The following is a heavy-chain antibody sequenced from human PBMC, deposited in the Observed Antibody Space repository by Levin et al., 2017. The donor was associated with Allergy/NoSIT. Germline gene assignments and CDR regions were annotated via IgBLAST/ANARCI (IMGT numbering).Heavy chain of an antibody. CDR3: AKDYYGSGSSTLSNWFDP. CDR1: GFTFSSHG. V-gene: IGHV3-30*18. Sequence: GGSLRLSCAASGFTFSSHGMYWVRQAPGKGLEWVAAISYDGSNDYYTDSVKGRFTISRDNSKNTLYLQVNSLTADDTAVYYCAKDYYGSGSSTLSNWFDPWGQGTLVTVSS. D-gene: IGHD3-10*01. J-gene: IGHJ5*02. CDR2: ISYDGSND.